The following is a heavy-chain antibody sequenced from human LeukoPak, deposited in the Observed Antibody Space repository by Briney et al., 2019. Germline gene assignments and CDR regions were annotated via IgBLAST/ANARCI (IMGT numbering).Heavy chain of an antibody. CDR2: IRYDGINK. CDR3: VKTGSGWYGDY. CDR1: GFGFSAYA. V-gene: IGHV3-30*02. D-gene: IGHD6-13*01. Sequence: GGSLRLSCAASGFGFSAYAMYWVRQAPGKGPEWVALIRYDGINKYYGDSVKGRFTISRDNSKNMLYLQMNSLRAEDTAVYYCVKTGSGWYGDYWGQGARVTVSS. J-gene: IGHJ4*02.